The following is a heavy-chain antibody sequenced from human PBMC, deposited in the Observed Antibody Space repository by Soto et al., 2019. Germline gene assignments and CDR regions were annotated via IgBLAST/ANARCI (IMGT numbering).Heavy chain of an antibody. Sequence: ASVKVSCKVSGDTFSTYSISWVRQAPGQGLEWLGGIIPILGIPSYAQRFQDRVTITADKSTSTAYTELSSLRSEDTAVYYCARERSRYDRSGYYRPDYWGQGALVTVSS. CDR1: GDTFSTYS. V-gene: IGHV1-69*10. CDR2: IIPILGIP. J-gene: IGHJ4*02. D-gene: IGHD3-22*01. CDR3: ARERSRYDRSGYYRPDY.